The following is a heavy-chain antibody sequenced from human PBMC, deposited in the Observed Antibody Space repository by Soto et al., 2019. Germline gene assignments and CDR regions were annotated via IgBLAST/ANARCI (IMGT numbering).Heavy chain of an antibody. V-gene: IGHV3-30-3*01. D-gene: IGHD1-20*01. Sequence: QVQLVESGGGVVQPGRSLRLSCAASGFTFSTHAMHWVRQAPGKGLECVAIVSFDGSNKYYADSVKGRFTISRDNSKNTLYLQMSGLTAEDPAVYYCARDQPGITTTGGGGIDHWGQGTLVTVSS. CDR1: GFTFSTHA. CDR2: VSFDGSNK. CDR3: ARDQPGITTTGGGGIDH. J-gene: IGHJ4*02.